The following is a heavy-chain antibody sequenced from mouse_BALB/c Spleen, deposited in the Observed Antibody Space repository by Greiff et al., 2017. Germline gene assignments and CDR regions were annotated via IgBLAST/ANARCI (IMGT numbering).Heavy chain of an antibody. Sequence: EVQVVESGGGLVQPGGSRKLSCAASGFTFSSFGMHWVRQAPEKGLEWVAYISSGSSTIYYADTVKGRFTISRDNPKNTLFLQMTSLRSEDTAMYYCARNYGSSSPWFAYWGQGTLVTVSA. V-gene: IGHV5-17*02. CDR3: ARNYGSSSPWFAY. CDR1: GFTFSSFG. J-gene: IGHJ3*01. D-gene: IGHD1-1*01. CDR2: ISSGSSTI.